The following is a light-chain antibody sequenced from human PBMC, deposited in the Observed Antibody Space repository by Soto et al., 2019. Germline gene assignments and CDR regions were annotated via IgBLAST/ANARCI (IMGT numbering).Light chain of an antibody. Sequence: QSVLTQPASVSGSPGQSITISCAGTRRDVGGYNYVSWYQQYPGKSPKLLIYEVTHRPSSVSNRFSGSKSGNTASLTISGLQAEDEADYYCSSYTISNTLPFVFGTGTRSPS. CDR3: SSYTISNTLPFV. V-gene: IGLV2-14*01. CDR1: RRDVGGYNY. CDR2: EVT. J-gene: IGLJ1*01.